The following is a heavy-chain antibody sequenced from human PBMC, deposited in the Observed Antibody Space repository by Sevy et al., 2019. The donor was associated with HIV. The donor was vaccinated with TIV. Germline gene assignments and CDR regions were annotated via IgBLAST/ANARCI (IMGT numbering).Heavy chain of an antibody. CDR3: ARLSGITMIVVVLDAFDI. CDR2: IYYSGST. D-gene: IGHD3-22*01. CDR1: GGSISSSSYY. J-gene: IGHJ3*02. Sequence: SETLSLTCTVSGGSISSSSYYWGWIRQPPGKGLEWIGSIYYSGSTYYNPSLKSRVTISVDTSKNHVSLKLSSVTAADTAMYYCARLSGITMIVVVLDAFDIWGQGTMVTVSS. V-gene: IGHV4-39*01.